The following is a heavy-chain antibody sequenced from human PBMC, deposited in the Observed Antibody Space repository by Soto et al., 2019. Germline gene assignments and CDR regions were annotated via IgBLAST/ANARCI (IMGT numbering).Heavy chain of an antibody. D-gene: IGHD3-10*01. J-gene: IGHJ4*02. CDR3: AHHHDHCVGGYSLDC. CDR1: GFSLTTSGLG. Sequence: QITLKESGPTLVRPTQTLTLTCTFPGFSLTTSGLGVGWFRLTQGKALAWLAVIYLDDDKRYSSSLNIRLINNKDTSKNQEVITTTNMGTADTAIYDRAHHHDHCVGGYSLDCWGQGTLVTVSS. V-gene: IGHV2-5*02. CDR2: IYLDDDK.